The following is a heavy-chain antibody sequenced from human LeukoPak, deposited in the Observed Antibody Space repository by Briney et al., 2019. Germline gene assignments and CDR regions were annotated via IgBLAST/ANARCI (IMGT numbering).Heavy chain of an antibody. Sequence: PGGSLRLSCAASGFTFSSYAMSWVRQAPGKGLEWVSAISGSGGSTYYADSVKGRFTISRDNSKNTLYLQMNSLRAEDTAVYYCALPSGYCSSTSCPFDYWGQGTLVTVSS. J-gene: IGHJ4*02. CDR1: GFTFSSYA. V-gene: IGHV3-23*01. D-gene: IGHD2-2*01. CDR2: ISGSGGST. CDR3: ALPSGYCSSTSCPFDY.